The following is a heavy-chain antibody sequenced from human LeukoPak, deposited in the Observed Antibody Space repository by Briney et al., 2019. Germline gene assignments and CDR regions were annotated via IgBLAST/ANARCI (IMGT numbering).Heavy chain of an antibody. CDR1: GYTFTRYY. CDR2: INPNSGGT. J-gene: IGHJ4*02. V-gene: IGHV1-2*02. CDR3: ARGALCSSTSCHAPYYFDY. D-gene: IGHD2-2*01. Sequence: ASVPVSCKASGYTFTRYYMHWVRQAPGQGLEWMGWINPNSGGTNYAQKFQGRVTMTRDTSISTAYMELNRLRSDDTAVYYCARGALCSSTSCHAPYYFDYWGQGTLVTVSS.